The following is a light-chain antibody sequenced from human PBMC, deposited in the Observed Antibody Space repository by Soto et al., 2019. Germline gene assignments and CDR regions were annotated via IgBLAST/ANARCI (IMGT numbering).Light chain of an antibody. CDR3: QQYNDWPPIT. CDR1: QSVNSN. Sequence: ETVMTQSPATLSVSTGERATISCRASQSVNSNVAWYQHKLGQAPRLLIYDASTRATGIPARFSGSQAGTEFTLTISSLQSEDFAVYYCQQYNDWPPITFGQGTRLENK. V-gene: IGKV3-15*01. CDR2: DAS. J-gene: IGKJ5*01.